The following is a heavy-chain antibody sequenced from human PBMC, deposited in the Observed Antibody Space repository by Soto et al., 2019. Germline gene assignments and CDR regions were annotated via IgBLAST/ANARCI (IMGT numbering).Heavy chain of an antibody. CDR1: GGSISSGGYY. CDR2: IYYSGST. J-gene: IGHJ6*02. D-gene: IGHD1-26*01. CDR3: ARGGADAGNYYHYYGMDV. Sequence: PSETLSLTCTVSGGSISSGGYYWSWIRQHPGKGLEWIGYIYYSGSTYYNPSLKSRVTISVDTSKNHFSLKLSSVTAADTAVYYCARGGADAGNYYHYYGMDVWGQGTTVTVSS. V-gene: IGHV4-31*03.